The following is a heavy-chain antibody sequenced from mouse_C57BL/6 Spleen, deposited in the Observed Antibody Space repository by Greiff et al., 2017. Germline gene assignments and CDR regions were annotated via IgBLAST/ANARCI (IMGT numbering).Heavy chain of an antibody. CDR3: ARGGNFDY. CDR1: YFAFMASA. J-gene: IGHJ2*01. CDR2: FTMYSDST. V-gene: IGHV1-49*01. Sequence: LQQSGAELVRPGSSVPLSCKDSYFAFMASAMHWVKQRPGHGLEWIGSFTMYSDSTEYSEHFKGKPTLTANTSSSTAYMKLSSLTSEDSAGYYGARGGNFDYWGQGTTLTVSS.